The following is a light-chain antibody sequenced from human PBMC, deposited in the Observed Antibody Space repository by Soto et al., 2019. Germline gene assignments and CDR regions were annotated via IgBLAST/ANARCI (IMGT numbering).Light chain of an antibody. CDR2: DAS. J-gene: IGKJ3*01. CDR1: QSVSSS. V-gene: IGKV3-11*01. CDR3: QQNGNWPLT. Sequence: EIVLTQSPATLSLSPGEGATLSCRASQSVSSSLAWYQHKPGQPPRLLIYDASSRATGIPARFSGSGSATDFTLTLSRLEPEDFAVYYCQQNGNWPLTFGPGTKVEIK.